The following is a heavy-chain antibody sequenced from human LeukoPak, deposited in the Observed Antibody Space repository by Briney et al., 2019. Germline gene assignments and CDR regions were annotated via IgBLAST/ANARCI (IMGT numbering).Heavy chain of an antibody. CDR3: ARESRIAVAARAFDI. CDR2: ISGSGGST. V-gene: IGHV3-23*01. Sequence: GGSLRLSCAASGFTFSSYGMSWVRQAPGKGLEWVSAISGSGGSTYYADSVKGRFTISRDNSKNTLYLQMNSLRAEDTAVYYCARESRIAVAARAFDIWGRGTMVTVSS. J-gene: IGHJ3*02. D-gene: IGHD6-19*01. CDR1: GFTFSSYG.